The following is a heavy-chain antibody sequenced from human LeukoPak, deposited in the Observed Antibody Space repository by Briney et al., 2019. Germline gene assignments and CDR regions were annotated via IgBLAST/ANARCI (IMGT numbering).Heavy chain of an antibody. Sequence: HPGGSLRLSCAASGFTFSSYNMSWVRQAPGKGLEWVANIKHDGSEKYYVDSVKGRFTISRDNAKNSLYLQMNSLRAEDTAVYYCARWGYYSPDYWGQGTLVTVSS. V-gene: IGHV3-7*01. CDR3: ARWGYYSPDY. CDR1: GFTFSSYN. D-gene: IGHD3-22*01. J-gene: IGHJ4*02. CDR2: IKHDGSEK.